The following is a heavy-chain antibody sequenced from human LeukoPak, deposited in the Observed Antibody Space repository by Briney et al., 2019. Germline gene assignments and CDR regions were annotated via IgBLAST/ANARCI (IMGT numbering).Heavy chain of an antibody. CDR3: ARDGAGGVTAIQG. CDR2: IKQDGSET. D-gene: IGHD2-21*02. V-gene: IGHV3-7*01. CDR1: GFTFSSYW. J-gene: IGHJ4*02. Sequence: GGSLRLSCAASGFTFSSYWMSWVRQAPGKGLEWVANIKQDGSETYYVDSVKGRFTISRDNAKNSLYLQMNSLRAEDTAVYYCARDGAGGVTAIQGWGQGTLVTVSS.